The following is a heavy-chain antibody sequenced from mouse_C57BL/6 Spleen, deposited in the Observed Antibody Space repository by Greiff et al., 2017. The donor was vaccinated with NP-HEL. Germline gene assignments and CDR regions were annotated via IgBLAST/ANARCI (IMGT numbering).Heavy chain of an antibody. CDR2: ISYDGSN. CDR3: ARGMGLRQGAMDY. J-gene: IGHJ4*01. D-gene: IGHD2-2*01. CDR1: GYSITSGYY. V-gene: IGHV3-6*01. Sequence: VQLQQSGPGLVKPSQSLSLTCSVTGYSITSGYYWNWIRQFPGNKLEWMGYISYDGSNNYNPSLKNRISITRDTSKNQFFLKLNSVTTEDTATYYCARGMGLRQGAMDYWGQGTSVTVSS.